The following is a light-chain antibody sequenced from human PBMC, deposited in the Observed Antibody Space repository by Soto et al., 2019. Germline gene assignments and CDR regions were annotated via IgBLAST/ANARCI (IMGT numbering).Light chain of an antibody. CDR1: QSVTSD. CDR2: AAS. Sequence: EIVMTQSPATLSASPGESATLSCRASQSVTSDLVWYQQKPGQAPRLLIYAASTRATGIPARFSGSGSGSGTEFTLTISSLQSGDFAVYSCLQYNSWPLTFGGGTKVEI. CDR3: LQYNSWPLT. J-gene: IGKJ4*01. V-gene: IGKV3-15*01.